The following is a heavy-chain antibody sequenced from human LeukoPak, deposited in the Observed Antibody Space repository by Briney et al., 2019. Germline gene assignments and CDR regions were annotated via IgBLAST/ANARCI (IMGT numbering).Heavy chain of an antibody. D-gene: IGHD3-10*01. CDR3: GADSMPRGVFSYAFDI. J-gene: IGHJ3*02. CDR2: IVAGSGDT. V-gene: IGHV1-58*01. CDR1: GFTFTSSA. Sequence: SVKVSCKASGFTFTSSAVQWVRQARGQRLEWIVWIVAGSGDTNSAQKFQERVTITRDMSTRTAYMELSSLRSEDTAVYYCGADSMPRGVFSYAFDIWGQGTMVTVSS.